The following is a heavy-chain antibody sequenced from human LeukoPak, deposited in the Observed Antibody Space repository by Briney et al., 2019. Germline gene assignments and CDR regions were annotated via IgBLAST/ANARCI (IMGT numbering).Heavy chain of an antibody. CDR2: ISSSSSTI. J-gene: IGHJ6*03. CDR1: GFTFSSYS. Sequence: GGSLRLSCAASGFTFSSYSMNGGRQAPGKGVGWGSYISSSSSTIYYADSVKGRFTISRDNAKNSLYLQMNSLRAEDTAVYYCARERVAGTVYYYYMDVWGKGTTVTVSS. V-gene: IGHV3-48*01. CDR3: ARERVAGTVYYYYMDV. D-gene: IGHD6-19*01.